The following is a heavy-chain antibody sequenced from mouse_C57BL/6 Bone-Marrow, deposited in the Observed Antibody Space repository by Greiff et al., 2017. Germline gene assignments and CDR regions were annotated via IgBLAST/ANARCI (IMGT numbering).Heavy chain of an antibody. CDR3: ARRPYYVSSWGDCGY. Sequence: QVQLQQPGAELVQPGASVKMSCKASGYTFTSYWITWVKPRPGQGLEWIGDLYPGSGSTHYNEKFKSKATLTVDTSSSTAYMQLSSLTSEAAAVYDCARRPYYVSSWGDCGYWGQGTTLTVSS. CDR1: GYTFTSYW. V-gene: IGHV1-55*01. CDR2: LYPGSGST. J-gene: IGHJ2*01. D-gene: IGHD1-1*01.